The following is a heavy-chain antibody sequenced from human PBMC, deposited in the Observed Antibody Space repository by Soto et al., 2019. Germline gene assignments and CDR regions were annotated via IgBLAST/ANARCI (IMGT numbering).Heavy chain of an antibody. CDR2: INHSGST. CDR1: GGSFSGYY. CDR3: ARVRFITIFGVVIDRKWNFDY. J-gene: IGHJ4*02. V-gene: IGHV4-34*01. D-gene: IGHD3-3*01. Sequence: SETLSLTCAVYGGSFSGYYWSWIRQPPGKGLEWIGEINHSGSTNYNPSLKSRVTIAVDTSKNQSSLKLISVTSADTAVYYCARVRFITIFGVVIDRKWNFDYWGQGTLVTVSS.